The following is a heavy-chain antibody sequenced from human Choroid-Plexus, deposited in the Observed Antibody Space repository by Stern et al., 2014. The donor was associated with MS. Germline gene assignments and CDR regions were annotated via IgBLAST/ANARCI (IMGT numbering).Heavy chain of an antibody. CDR1: GGSFSGYY. CDR3: VRERCINSRCYGGRFGYYYYGMDV. Sequence: QVKLQQWGAGLLKPSETLSHTCAVYGGSFSGYYWRWIRPSPGKGLEWIGEIDRGGDRNYKPSLKSRMSISVARSKNNLYLNLSAVTAADTAIYYCVRERCINSRCYGGRFGYYYYGMDVWGQGTTVTVSS. CDR2: IDRGGDR. V-gene: IGHV4-34*01. D-gene: IGHD2-2*01. J-gene: IGHJ6*02.